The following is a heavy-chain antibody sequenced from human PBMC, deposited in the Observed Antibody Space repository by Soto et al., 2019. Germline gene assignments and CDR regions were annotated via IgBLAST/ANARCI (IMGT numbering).Heavy chain of an antibody. CDR2: IKKDESEK. J-gene: IGHJ4*02. CDR3: ARGSAAPDS. D-gene: IGHD6-13*01. V-gene: IGHV3-7*03. CDR1: GFTFTSYW. Sequence: EVQLVESGGGLVQPGGSLRPSCAASGFTFTSYWMSWVRQAPGKGLEWVANIKKDESEKNYVDSVKGRFTISRDNAKNSLSLQMNSLRAEDAAVYYCARGSAAPDSWGQGTLVTVSS.